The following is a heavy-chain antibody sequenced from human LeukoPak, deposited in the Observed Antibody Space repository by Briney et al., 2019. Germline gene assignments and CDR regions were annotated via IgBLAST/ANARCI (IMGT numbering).Heavy chain of an antibody. Sequence: PGGSLRLSCAASGFTFSSYAMSWVRQAPGKGLEWVSSISSSSSYIYYADSVKGRFTISRDNAKNSLYLQMNSLRAEDTAVYYCARDRAGGYPFDYWGQGTLVTVSS. CDR2: ISSSSSYI. CDR1: GFTFSSYA. D-gene: IGHD3-22*01. CDR3: ARDRAGGYPFDY. V-gene: IGHV3-21*01. J-gene: IGHJ4*02.